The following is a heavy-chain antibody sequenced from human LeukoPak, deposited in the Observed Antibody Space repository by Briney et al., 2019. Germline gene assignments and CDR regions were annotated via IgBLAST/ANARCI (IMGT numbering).Heavy chain of an antibody. D-gene: IGHD2-21*01. CDR1: GFTFSSDA. V-gene: IGHV3-23*01. CDR2: IGGSGDTT. CDR3: AKFHIVVVNGYFDY. Sequence: PGGSLRLSCAASGFTFSSDAMSWVRQAPGKGLEWVSAIGGSGDTTYYADSVKGRFTISRDYSKNTLYLQMNSLRAEDTAVYYCAKFHIVVVNGYFDYWGQGTLVTVSS. J-gene: IGHJ4*02.